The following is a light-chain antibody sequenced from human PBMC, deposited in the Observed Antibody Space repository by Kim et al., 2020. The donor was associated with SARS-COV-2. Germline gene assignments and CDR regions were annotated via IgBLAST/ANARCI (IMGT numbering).Light chain of an antibody. Sequence: SSLSAAVGDRVTITCRASQGISSALAWYQQKPGKAPKLLIYDASSLESGVPSRFSGSGSGTDFTLTISSLQPEDFATYYCQQKWTFGQGTKVDIK. J-gene: IGKJ1*01. CDR2: DAS. V-gene: IGKV1-13*02. CDR1: QGISSA. CDR3: QQKWT.